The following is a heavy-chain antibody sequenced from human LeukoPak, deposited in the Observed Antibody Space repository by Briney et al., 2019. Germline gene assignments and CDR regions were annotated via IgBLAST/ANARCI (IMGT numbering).Heavy chain of an antibody. CDR1: GGSISTYY. CDR2: IYYSGTT. V-gene: IGHV4-59*01. CDR3: AKEILGYDHAFDI. D-gene: IGHD2-15*01. Sequence: SETLSLTCTVSGGSISTYYWSWIRQPPGKGLEWIGYIYYSGTTNYNPSLRSRVTISLDTSKNQFSLKLSSVTAADTAVYYCAKEILGYDHAFDIWGQGTTVTVSS. J-gene: IGHJ3*02.